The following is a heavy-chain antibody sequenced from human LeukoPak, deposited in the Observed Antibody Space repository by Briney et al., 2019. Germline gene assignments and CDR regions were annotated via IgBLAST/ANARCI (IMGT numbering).Heavy chain of an antibody. Sequence: GGSLRLSCAAPGFPFDDYAMHWVRQAPGKGLEWVSTINWDSSRTAYADSVKGRFTISRDNAKNSLYLQMNSLRTEDMALYYCAALAAAGSDAFDIWGQGTMVTVSS. D-gene: IGHD6-13*01. CDR2: INWDSSRT. J-gene: IGHJ3*02. CDR3: AALAAAGSDAFDI. CDR1: GFPFDDYA. V-gene: IGHV3-9*03.